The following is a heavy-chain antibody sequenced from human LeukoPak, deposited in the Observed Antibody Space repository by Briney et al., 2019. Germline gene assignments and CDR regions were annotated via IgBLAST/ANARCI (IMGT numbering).Heavy chain of an antibody. CDR3: ARGGRDHGGAFDI. V-gene: IGHV3-64*01. D-gene: IGHD5-24*01. CDR2: ISSNGGST. CDR1: GFTFSSYA. J-gene: IGHJ3*02. Sequence: GGSLRLSCAASGFTFSSYAMHWVRQAPGKGLEYVSAISSNGGSTYYANSVKGRSTISRDNSKNTLYLQMGSLRAEDMAVYYCARGGRDHGGAFDIWGQGTMVTVSS.